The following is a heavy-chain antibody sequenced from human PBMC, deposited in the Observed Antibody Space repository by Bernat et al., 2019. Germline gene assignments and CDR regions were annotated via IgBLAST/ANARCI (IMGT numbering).Heavy chain of an antibody. CDR1: GGSISSVSSY. V-gene: IGHV4-39*01. Sequence: LQLQESGPGLVKPSQTLSLTCTVSGGSISSVSSYWGWFRQPPGKGLEWIGSIFYSGSTYYNPSLQSRITISVDTTTSEFSQKLNSVTAADTAVYYCARHRSLTPGAPDYYYYYMDVWGKGTTVTVSS. D-gene: IGHD2-2*01. J-gene: IGHJ6*03. CDR2: IFYSGST. CDR3: ARHRSLTPGAPDYYYYYMDV.